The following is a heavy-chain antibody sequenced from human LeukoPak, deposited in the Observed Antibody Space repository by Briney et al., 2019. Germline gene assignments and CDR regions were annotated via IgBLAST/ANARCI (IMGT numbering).Heavy chain of an antibody. J-gene: IGHJ3*02. CDR1: GGSISGYY. Sequence: SETLSLTCAVSGGSISGYYWSWSRQPPGRGVEWIGNLFHTRGAWYKSSLKSRITTSVDTSKNEFSLKLSSVTAADTAVYYCASPNANPGAFDIWGQGTMVTVSS. V-gene: IGHV4-59*08. CDR3: ASPNANPGAFDI. CDR2: LFHTRGA.